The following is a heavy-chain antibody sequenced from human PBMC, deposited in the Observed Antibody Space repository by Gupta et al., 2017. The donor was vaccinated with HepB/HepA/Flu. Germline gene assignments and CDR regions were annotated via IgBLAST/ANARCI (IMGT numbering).Heavy chain of an antibody. J-gene: IGHJ5*02. CDR3: ARVKYGSGWFDP. CDR2: IFHSGTS. CDR1: GGSISSGGYS. D-gene: IGHD2-2*01. V-gene: IGHV4-30-2*01. Sequence: LQECVSGLVKPSQALSLTCAASGGSISSGGYSWSWIRQPPGKGLEWIGYIFHSGTSYNSPSLKSRVTMSVDRSKNQFSLKLNSVTAADTAVYYXARVKYGSGWFDPWGQGTLVTVSS.